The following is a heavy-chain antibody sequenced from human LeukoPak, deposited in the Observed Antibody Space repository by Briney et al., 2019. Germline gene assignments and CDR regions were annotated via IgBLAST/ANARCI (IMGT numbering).Heavy chain of an antibody. CDR3: ARVGTAMVLDY. Sequence: QSGGSLRLFCAASGFTVSSNYMSWVRQAPGKGLEWVSVIYSGGSTYYADSVKGRFTISRDNSKNTLYLQMNSLRAEDTAVYYCARVGTAMVLDYWGQRTLVTVSS. J-gene: IGHJ4*02. D-gene: IGHD5-18*01. CDR2: IYSGGST. CDR1: GFTVSSNY. V-gene: IGHV3-53*01.